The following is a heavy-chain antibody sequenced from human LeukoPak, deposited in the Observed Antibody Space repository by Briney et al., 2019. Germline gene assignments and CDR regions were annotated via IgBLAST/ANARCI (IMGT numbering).Heavy chain of an antibody. CDR3: VKEILPPLGYCSGGRCYEDY. CDR1: GFTFSGYA. Sequence: GGSLRLSCAASGFTFSGYAMSWVRQAPGKGLEWVSSISGSAATTYYTDSVKGRFTISRDNSKNTLYLQMHSLRAEDTAVYYCVKEILPPLGYCSGGRCYEDYWGQGTLVTVSS. J-gene: IGHJ4*02. D-gene: IGHD2-15*01. V-gene: IGHV3-23*01. CDR2: ISGSAATT.